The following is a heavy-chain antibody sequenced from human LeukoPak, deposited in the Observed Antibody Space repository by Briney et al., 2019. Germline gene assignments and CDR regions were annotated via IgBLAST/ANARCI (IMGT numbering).Heavy chain of an antibody. Sequence: ASVKISCKASGYTFTSYGISWVRQAPGQGLEWMGWMNPNSGNTGYAQKFQGRVTITRNTSISTAYMELSSLRSEDTAVYYCARGAQMGWFDPWGQGTLVTVSS. D-gene: IGHD1-26*01. V-gene: IGHV1-8*01. J-gene: IGHJ5*02. CDR2: MNPNSGNT. CDR1: GYTFTSYG. CDR3: ARGAQMGWFDP.